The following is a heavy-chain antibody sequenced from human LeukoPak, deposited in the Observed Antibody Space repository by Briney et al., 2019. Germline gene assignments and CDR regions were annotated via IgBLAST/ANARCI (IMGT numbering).Heavy chain of an antibody. D-gene: IGHD3-10*01. CDR3: AKHPRDVLLWFGEYFDY. CDR2: ISGSGGST. Sequence: GGSLRLSCAASGSTFSSYAMSWVRQAPGKGLEWVPAISGSGGSTYYADSVKGRFTISRDNSKNTLYLQMNSLRAEDTAVYYCAKHPRDVLLWFGEYFDYWGQGTLVTVSS. CDR1: GSTFSSYA. J-gene: IGHJ4*02. V-gene: IGHV3-23*01.